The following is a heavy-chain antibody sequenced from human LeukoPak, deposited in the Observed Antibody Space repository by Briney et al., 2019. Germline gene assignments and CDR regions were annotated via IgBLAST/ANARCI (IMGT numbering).Heavy chain of an antibody. CDR3: ARRFSRSSGYFDY. CDR2: ISSSSYT. CDR1: GFTFSDYY. Sequence: GGSLRLSCAASGFTFSDYYMSWIRQAPGKGLEWVSYISSSSYTNYADSVKGRFTISRDNAKNSLYLQLNSLRAEDTAVYYCARRFSRSSGYFDYWGQGTLVTVSS. D-gene: IGHD3-22*01. J-gene: IGHJ4*02. V-gene: IGHV3-11*06.